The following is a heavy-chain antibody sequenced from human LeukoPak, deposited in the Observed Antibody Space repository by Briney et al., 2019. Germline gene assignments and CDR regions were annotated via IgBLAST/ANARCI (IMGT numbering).Heavy chain of an antibody. CDR1: GFTFSSYW. D-gene: IGHD4-11*01. V-gene: IGHV3-7*04. Sequence: GGSLRLSCAASGFTFSSYWMSWVRQAPGEGLEWVANIKQEGTEKYYGDSVKGRFTISRDNAKNSLYLQMNSLRAEDTAIYYCVRVTTGSDYMDVWGNGTTVTVSS. J-gene: IGHJ6*03. CDR3: VRVTTGSDYMDV. CDR2: IKQEGTEK.